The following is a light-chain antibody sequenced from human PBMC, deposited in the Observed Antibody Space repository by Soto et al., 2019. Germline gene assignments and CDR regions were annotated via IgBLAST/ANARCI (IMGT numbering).Light chain of an antibody. J-gene: IGKJ4*01. CDR3: QQYNSYPLP. V-gene: IGKV1D-16*01. CDR2: EAS. Sequence: EIEMTHAPSSLSASVGDSLTITRPSSQGISSWLAWYQQQPGKAPKSLIYEASSLQSGVPLRFSGSGSGTDLTLTISSLQPEDFATYYCQQYNSYPLPFGGAPTVDIK. CDR1: QGISSW.